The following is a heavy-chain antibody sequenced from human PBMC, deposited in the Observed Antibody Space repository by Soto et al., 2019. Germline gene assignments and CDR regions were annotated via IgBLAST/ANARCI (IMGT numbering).Heavy chain of an antibody. D-gene: IGHD2-2*01. CDR2: IIPIFGTA. V-gene: IGHV1-69*13. CDR1: GGTFSSYA. J-gene: IGHJ6*02. CDR3: ARDCSSTSCYGYYYYGMDV. Sequence: SVKVSCKASGGTFSSYAISWVRQAPGQGLEWMGGIIPIFGTANYAQKIQGRVTITADESTSTAYMELSSLRSEDTAVYYCARDCSSTSCYGYYYYGMDVWGQGTTVTVSS.